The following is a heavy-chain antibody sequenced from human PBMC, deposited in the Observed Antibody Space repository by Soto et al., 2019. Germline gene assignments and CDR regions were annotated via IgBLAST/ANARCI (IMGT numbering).Heavy chain of an antibody. Sequence: PSETLSLTCTVSGGSISSGGYYWSWIRQHPGKGLEWIGYIYYSGSTYYTPSLESRVTISVDTSKNQFSLKLSSVTAADTAVYYCASTYYNDSSGPFDYWGQGTPVTVSS. CDR2: IYYSGST. J-gene: IGHJ4*02. CDR1: GGSISSGGYY. D-gene: IGHD3-22*01. V-gene: IGHV4-31*03. CDR3: ASTYYNDSSGPFDY.